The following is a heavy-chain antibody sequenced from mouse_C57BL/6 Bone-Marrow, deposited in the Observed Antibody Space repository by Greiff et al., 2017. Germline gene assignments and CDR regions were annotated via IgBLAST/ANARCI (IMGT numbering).Heavy chain of an antibody. CDR3: ARHEGGLDGSRENAMDY. V-gene: IGHV1-62-2*01. Sequence: QVQLQQPGAELVKPGASVKLSCKASGYTFTEYTIHWVKQRSGQGLEWIGWFYPGSGSIKYNEKFKDKATLTADKSSSTVYMELSRLTSEDSAVYFCARHEGGLDGSRENAMDYWGQGTSVTVSS. D-gene: IGHD1-1*01. CDR2: FYPGSGSI. CDR1: GYTFTEYT. J-gene: IGHJ4*01.